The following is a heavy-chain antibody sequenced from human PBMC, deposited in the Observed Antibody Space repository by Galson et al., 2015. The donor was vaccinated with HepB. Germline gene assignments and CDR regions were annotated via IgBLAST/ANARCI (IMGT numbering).Heavy chain of an antibody. CDR2: ISYDGSNK. CDR3: ARDGEAYDSSGYYTYYFDY. CDR1: GFTFSGSA. J-gene: IGHJ4*02. V-gene: IGHV3-30*04. D-gene: IGHD3-22*01. Sequence: SLRLSCAASGFTFSGSAMHWVRQAPGKGLEWVAVISYDGSNKYYADSVKSRFTISRDNSKNTLYLQMNSLRAEDTAVYYCARDGEAYDSSGYYTYYFDYWGQGTLVTVSS.